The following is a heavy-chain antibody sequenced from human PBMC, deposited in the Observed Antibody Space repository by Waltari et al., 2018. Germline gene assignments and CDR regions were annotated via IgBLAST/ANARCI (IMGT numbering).Heavy chain of an antibody. CDR2: IRYDGSNK. CDR1: GFTFSSYG. Sequence: QVQLVESGGGVVQPGGSLRLSCAASGFTFSSYGMHWVRQAPGKGLEWVAFIRYDGSNKYYADSVKGRFTISRDNSKNTLYLQMNSLRAEDTAVYYRAKDDVEGDDYYYYYMDVWGKGTTVTVSS. CDR3: AKDDVEGDDYYYYYMDV. V-gene: IGHV3-30*02. D-gene: IGHD1-26*01. J-gene: IGHJ6*03.